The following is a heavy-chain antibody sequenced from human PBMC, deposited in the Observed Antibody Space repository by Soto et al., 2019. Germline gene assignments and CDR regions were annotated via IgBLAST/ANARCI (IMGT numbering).Heavy chain of an antibody. V-gene: IGHV1-18*01. D-gene: IGHD5-12*01. CDR2: ISAYNGNT. CDR1: GYTFTSYG. J-gene: IGHJ6*03. CDR3: AREGEDGGYDLGAIYYYYNMDV. Sequence: ASVKVSCKASGYTFTSYGISWVRQAPGRGLEWMGWISAYNGNTNNAQKLQGRVTMTTDTSTSTAYMELRSLRSDDTAVYYCAREGEDGGYDLGAIYYYYNMDVWGKGTTVTVAS.